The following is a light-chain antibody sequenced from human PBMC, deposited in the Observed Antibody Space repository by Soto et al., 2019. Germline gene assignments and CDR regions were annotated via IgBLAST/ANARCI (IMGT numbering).Light chain of an antibody. CDR3: QQYYSYSRT. CDR1: QSISNW. J-gene: IGKJ1*01. V-gene: IGKV1-5*03. CDR2: KAS. Sequence: DIQMTQSPSTLSAFVGDRVTITCRASQSISNWLAWYQQKPGKAPKLLIYKASSLESGVPSGFSGSGSGSDFTLTISSLQPDDLATYYCQQYYSYSRTFGQGTKVDI.